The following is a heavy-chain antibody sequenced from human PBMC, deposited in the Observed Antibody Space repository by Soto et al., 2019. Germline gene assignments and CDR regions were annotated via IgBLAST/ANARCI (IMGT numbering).Heavy chain of an antibody. D-gene: IGHD3-16*02. J-gene: IGHJ4*02. CDR3: AISTGGFGGLFVVPSDY. CDR1: GFRFSTYD. Sequence: DVQLLESGGGLVQPGGSLRLSCAASGFRFSTYDMSWVRQAPGKGLEWVSVMSGSGSGTYYADSVKGRFTISRDNSKNTLYLQMNSLRAEDTAVYYCAISTGGFGGLFVVPSDYWGQGTLVTVSS. V-gene: IGHV3-23*01. CDR2: MSGSGSGT.